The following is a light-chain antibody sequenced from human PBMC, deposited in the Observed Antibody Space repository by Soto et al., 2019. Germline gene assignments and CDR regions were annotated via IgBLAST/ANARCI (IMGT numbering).Light chain of an antibody. CDR3: QHSYSTLQT. CDR2: AAS. J-gene: IGKJ1*01. CDR1: QSISSY. V-gene: IGKV1-39*01. Sequence: DIQMTQSPTSLYASLGDRVTITCRASQSISSYLNWYQQKPGKAPKLLIYAASSLQSGVPSRFSGGGSGTDFTLTISSLQPEDFATYYCQHSYSTLQTFCQGTKVDIK.